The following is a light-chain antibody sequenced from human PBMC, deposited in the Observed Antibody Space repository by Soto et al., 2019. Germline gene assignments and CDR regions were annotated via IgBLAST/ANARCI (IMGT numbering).Light chain of an antibody. CDR2: DTS. CDR3: QQYDSSPRT. J-gene: IGKJ1*01. V-gene: IGKV3-20*01. Sequence: EIVLTQSPGTLSLSPGERATLSCRASQRVSSNYLAWYQQKPGQAPRLLIYDTSSRATGIPDRFSGSGSGTDFTLTISRLEPEDFAVYYCQQYDSSPRTLGQGTKVEIK. CDR1: QRVSSNY.